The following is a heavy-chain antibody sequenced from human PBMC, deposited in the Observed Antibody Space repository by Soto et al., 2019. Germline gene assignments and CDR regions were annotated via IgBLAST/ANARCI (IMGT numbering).Heavy chain of an antibody. CDR3: ARDRRAPDAPFEY. CDR1: GGSISSGDYY. V-gene: IGHV4-30-4*01. CDR2: IYYSGST. Sequence: PSETLSLTCTVSGGSISSGDYYWSWIRQPPGKGLEWIGYIYYSGSTYYNPSLKSRVTISVDTSKNQFSLKLSSVTAADTAVYYCARDRRAPDAPFEYWGEGTLVTVSS. J-gene: IGHJ4*02.